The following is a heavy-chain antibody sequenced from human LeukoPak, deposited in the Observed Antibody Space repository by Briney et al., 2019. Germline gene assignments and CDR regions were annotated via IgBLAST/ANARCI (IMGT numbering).Heavy chain of an antibody. CDR3: AKDQAARGWFDP. Sequence: GRSLRLSCAASGFTFSSYGMHWVRQAPGKGLEWVAVISYDGSNKYYADSVKGRFTISRDNSKNTLYLQMNSLRAKDTAVYYCAKDQAARGWFDPWGQGTLVTVSS. J-gene: IGHJ5*02. D-gene: IGHD6-13*01. CDR1: GFTFSSYG. V-gene: IGHV3-30*18. CDR2: ISYDGSNK.